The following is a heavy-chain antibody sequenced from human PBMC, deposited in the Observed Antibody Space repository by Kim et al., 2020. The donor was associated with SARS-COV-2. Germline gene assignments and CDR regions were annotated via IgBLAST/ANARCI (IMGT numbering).Heavy chain of an antibody. D-gene: IGHD6-6*01. Sequence: GGSLRLSCAASGFTFSSYAMHWVRQAPGKGLEWVAVISYDGSNKYYADSVKGRFTISRDNSKNTLYLQMNSLRAEDTAVYYCARPFIAARRAFDYWGQGT. CDR1: GFTFSSYA. CDR2: ISYDGSNK. V-gene: IGHV3-30-3*01. J-gene: IGHJ4*02. CDR3: ARPFIAARRAFDY.